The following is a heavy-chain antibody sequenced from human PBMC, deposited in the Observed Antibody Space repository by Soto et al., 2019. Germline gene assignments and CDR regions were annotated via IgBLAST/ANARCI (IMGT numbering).Heavy chain of an antibody. J-gene: IGHJ6*02. V-gene: IGHV1-58*01. D-gene: IGHD2-2*02. CDR1: GFTFTSSA. Sequence: SVKVSCKASGFTFTSSAVQWVRHARGQRLEWIGWIVVGSGNTNYAQKFQERVTITRDMSTSTAYMELSSLRSEDTAVYYCAARYCSSTSCYKYGMDVWGQGTTVTDS. CDR3: AARYCSSTSCYKYGMDV. CDR2: IVVGSGNT.